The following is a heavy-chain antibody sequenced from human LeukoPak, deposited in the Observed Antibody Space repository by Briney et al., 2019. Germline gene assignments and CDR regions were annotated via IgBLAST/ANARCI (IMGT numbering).Heavy chain of an antibody. V-gene: IGHV4-30-2*01. D-gene: IGHD5-12*01. J-gene: IGHJ4*02. Sequence: SETLSLTCAVYGGSFSGYYWSWIRQPPGKGLEWIGYIYHSGSTYYNPSLKSRVTISVDRSKNQFSLKLSSVTAADTAVYYCARVSRWLGYYFDYWGQGTLVTVSS. CDR1: GGSFSGYY. CDR3: ARVSRWLGYYFDY. CDR2: IYHSGST.